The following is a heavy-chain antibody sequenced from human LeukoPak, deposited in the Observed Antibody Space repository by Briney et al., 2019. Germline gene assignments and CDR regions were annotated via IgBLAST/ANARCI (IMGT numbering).Heavy chain of an antibody. Sequence: GGSLRLSCAASGFTFSSYSMNWVRQAPGKGLEWVAVISYDGSNKYYADSVKGRFTISRDNSKNTLYLQMNSLRAEDTAVYYCAKDYYYGSGSYYPEFDYWGQGTLVTVSS. V-gene: IGHV3-30*18. CDR2: ISYDGSNK. J-gene: IGHJ4*02. CDR1: GFTFSSYS. CDR3: AKDYYYGSGSYYPEFDY. D-gene: IGHD3-10*01.